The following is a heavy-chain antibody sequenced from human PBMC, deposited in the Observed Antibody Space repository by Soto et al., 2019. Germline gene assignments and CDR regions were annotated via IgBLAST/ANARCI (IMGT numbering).Heavy chain of an antibody. CDR1: RYTLSRYS. J-gene: IGHJ4*02. D-gene: IGHD6-6*01. V-gene: IGHV3-33*01. CDR2: IWYDGSNK. CDR3: ARGWRSSSSAFDY. Sequence: RRYVRLSCAASRYTLSRYSMHWARQAPGKGLEWVAVIWYDGSNKYYADSVKGRFTISRDNSKNTLYLQMNSLRADVTAVYYCARGWRSSSSAFDYRGKGTLVT.